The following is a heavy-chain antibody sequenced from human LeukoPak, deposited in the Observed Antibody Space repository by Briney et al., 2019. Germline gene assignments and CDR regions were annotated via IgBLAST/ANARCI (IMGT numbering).Heavy chain of an antibody. Sequence: SAALSLTCTVSGGSVTYTNYYRGWIHQPPGKGLQWIGVIYYNGKTYYNPSLKSRVTISVDTSKNQFSLKLNSVTATDTAVYYCARHYGPWGQGTLVTVSS. J-gene: IGHJ4*02. V-gene: IGHV4-39*01. CDR1: GGSVTYTNYY. CDR3: ARHYGP. CDR2: IYYNGKT. D-gene: IGHD3-10*01.